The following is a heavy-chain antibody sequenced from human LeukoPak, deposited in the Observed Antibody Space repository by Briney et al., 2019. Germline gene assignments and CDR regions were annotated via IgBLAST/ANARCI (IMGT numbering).Heavy chain of an antibody. Sequence: EPLSLTCSVSGGSISGYYWSWIRQPPGQGLEWIGYMYETGHTMYNSSLKSRVTMSLDTSKNHFSLSLSSVTAADTAVYYCARHPFATPFDYWGPGTLVTVSS. CDR1: GGSISGYY. CDR3: ARHPFATPFDY. V-gene: IGHV4-59*08. CDR2: MYETGHT. J-gene: IGHJ4*02. D-gene: IGHD2-15*01.